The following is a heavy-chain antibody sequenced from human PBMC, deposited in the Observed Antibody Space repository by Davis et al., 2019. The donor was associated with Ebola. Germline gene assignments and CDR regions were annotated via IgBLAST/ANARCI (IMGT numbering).Heavy chain of an antibody. V-gene: IGHV3-9*01. Sequence: SCKASGYTFTSYYMHWVRQAPGKGLEWVSRISWNSGRIAYADSVKGRFTISRDNAKKSLYLQMNSLRDEDTAVYYCARDLPYDSPEGWGQGTLVTVSS. CDR1: GYTFTSYY. J-gene: IGHJ4*02. CDR2: ISWNSGRI. CDR3: ARDLPYDSPEG. D-gene: IGHD3-22*01.